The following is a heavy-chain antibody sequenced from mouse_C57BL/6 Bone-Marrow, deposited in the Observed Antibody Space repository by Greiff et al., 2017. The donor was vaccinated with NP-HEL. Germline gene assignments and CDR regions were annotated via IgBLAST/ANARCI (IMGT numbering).Heavy chain of an antibody. V-gene: IGHV14-3*01. J-gene: IGHJ2*01. CDR1: GFNIKNTY. CDR2: IDPANGNT. Sequence: VQLQQSVAELVRPGASVKLSCTASGFNIKNTYMHWVKPRPEQGLEWIGRIDPANGNTTYAPKFPGQAPITADHSSHTADLQLSSLTSEDTAIYYCATLSTRVTTLDDWGQGTTLTVSS. D-gene: IGHD2-2*01. CDR3: ATLSTRVTTLDD.